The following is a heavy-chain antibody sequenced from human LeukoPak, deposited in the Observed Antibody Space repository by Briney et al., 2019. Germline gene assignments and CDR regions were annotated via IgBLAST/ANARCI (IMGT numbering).Heavy chain of an antibody. Sequence: ASVKVSCKASGYTFTSYGISWVRQAPGQGLEWMGWISAYNGNTNYAQKVQGRVTMTTDTSTGTAYMELSSLRSEDTAVYYCASFEYYYDSSGYQEYFQHWGQGTLVTVSS. J-gene: IGHJ1*01. V-gene: IGHV1-18*01. CDR1: GYTFTSYG. D-gene: IGHD3-22*01. CDR3: ASFEYYYDSSGYQEYFQH. CDR2: ISAYNGNT.